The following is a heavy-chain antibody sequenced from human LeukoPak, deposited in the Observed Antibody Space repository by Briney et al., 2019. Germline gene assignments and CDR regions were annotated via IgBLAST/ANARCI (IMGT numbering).Heavy chain of an antibody. CDR2: ISYDGSNK. CDR3: VKGGCSRTNCYLANP. V-gene: IGHV3-30*18. J-gene: IGHJ5*02. CDR1: GFTFSVYS. Sequence: GGSLRLSCAASGFTFSVYSMHWVRQAPGKGLEWVAVISYDGSNKYYADSVKGRFTISRDNSKNTLYLQMNSLKTEDTAVYYCVKGGCSRTNCYLANPWGQGTLVAVSS. D-gene: IGHD2-2*01.